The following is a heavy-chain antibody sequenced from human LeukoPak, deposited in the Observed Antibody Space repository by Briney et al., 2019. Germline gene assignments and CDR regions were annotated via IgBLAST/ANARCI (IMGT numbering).Heavy chain of an antibody. CDR3: AREGGNFDFDS. CDR2: IYYSGST. CDR1: GGSISSYY. Sequence: SETLSLTCTVSGGSISSYYWSWIRQPPGKGLEWIGYIYYSGSTNYNPSLKSRVTISVDTSKNQFSLNLTTVTAADTAVYYCAREGGNFDFDSWGQGSLVTVSS. D-gene: IGHD4-23*01. V-gene: IGHV4-59*12. J-gene: IGHJ4*02.